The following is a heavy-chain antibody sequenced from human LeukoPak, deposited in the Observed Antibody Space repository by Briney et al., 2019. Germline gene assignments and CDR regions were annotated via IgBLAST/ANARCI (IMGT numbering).Heavy chain of an antibody. Sequence: GGSLRLSCAASGFTFDDYAMHWVRQAPGKGLEWVSLISGDGGSTYYADSVKGRFTISRDNSKNSLYLQMNSLRTEDTALYYCAKEKYDSSGCYWLYFAYWGHGTLVTVSS. J-gene: IGHJ4*01. V-gene: IGHV3-43*02. CDR3: AKEKYDSSGCYWLYFAY. CDR1: GFTFDDYA. CDR2: ISGDGGST. D-gene: IGHD3-22*01.